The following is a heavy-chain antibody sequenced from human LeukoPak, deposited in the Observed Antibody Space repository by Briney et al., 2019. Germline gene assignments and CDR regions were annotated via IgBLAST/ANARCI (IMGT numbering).Heavy chain of an antibody. CDR2: VNQGGTEK. J-gene: IGHJ6*03. Sequence: GGSLRLSYAASGFTFSSQWMSWVRQAPGKGLEWVANVNQGGTEKYYVDSVKGRFTISRDNAENSLYLQMNSLRAEDTAVYYCAREHYFYHMDGWGEGTTVTVSS. CDR3: AREHYFYHMDG. CDR1: GFTFSSQW. V-gene: IGHV3-7*01.